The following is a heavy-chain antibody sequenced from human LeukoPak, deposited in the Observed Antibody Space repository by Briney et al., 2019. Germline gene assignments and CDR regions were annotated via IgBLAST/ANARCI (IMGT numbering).Heavy chain of an antibody. V-gene: IGHV4-38-2*01. Sequence: SETLSLTCAVSGYSISSGYYWGWIRQPPGKGLEWTGSIYHSGSTYYNPSLKSRVTISVDTSKNQFSLKLSSVTAADTAVYYCARVRPYYYYYYMDVWGKGTTVTVSS. CDR2: IYHSGST. CDR1: GYSISSGYY. CDR3: ARVRPYYYYYYMDV. J-gene: IGHJ6*03.